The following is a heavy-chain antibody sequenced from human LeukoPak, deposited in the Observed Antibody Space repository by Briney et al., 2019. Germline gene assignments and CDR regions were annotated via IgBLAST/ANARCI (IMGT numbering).Heavy chain of an antibody. CDR2: INHSGST. D-gene: IGHD3-22*01. CDR3: ARGAWYYYDSSGYYSY. V-gene: IGHV4-34*01. CDR1: GGSFSGYY. Sequence: SETLSFTCAVYGGSFSGYYWSWIRQPQGKGLKWIGEINHSGSTNYNPSLKSRVTISVDTSKNQFSLKLSSVTAADTAVYYCARGAWYYYDSSGYYSYWGQGTLVTVSS. J-gene: IGHJ4*02.